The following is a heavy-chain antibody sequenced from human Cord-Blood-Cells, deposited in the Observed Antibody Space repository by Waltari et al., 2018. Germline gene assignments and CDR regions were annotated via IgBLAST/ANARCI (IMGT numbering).Heavy chain of an antibody. V-gene: IGHV4-39*01. D-gene: IGHD1-26*01. Sequence: QLQLQESGPGLVKPSETLSLTCTVSGGSISSSSYYWGWIRQPPGKGLEWIGSIYYSGSTYHTPSLKSRVTISVDTSKNQFSLKLSSVTAADTAVYYCARPRGSYYAFDIWGQGTMVTVSS. CDR3: ARPRGSYYAFDI. J-gene: IGHJ3*02. CDR1: GGSISSSSYY. CDR2: IYYSGST.